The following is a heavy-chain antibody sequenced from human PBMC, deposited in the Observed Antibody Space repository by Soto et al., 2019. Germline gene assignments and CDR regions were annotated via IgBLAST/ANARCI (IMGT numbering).Heavy chain of an antibody. D-gene: IGHD6-13*01. V-gene: IGHV4-59*08. CDR1: GDSISGYY. J-gene: IGHJ4*02. CDR2: IYYSGST. CDR3: ARQGPTPGKTIFDY. Sequence: QVQLRESGPGLVKPSETLSLTCTVSGDSISGYYWTWIRQPPGKGLEWIGYIYYSGSTNYNPSLKSRVTISVDTSKNQFSLKLSSVTAADTAVYYCARQGPTPGKTIFDYWGQGTLVTVSS.